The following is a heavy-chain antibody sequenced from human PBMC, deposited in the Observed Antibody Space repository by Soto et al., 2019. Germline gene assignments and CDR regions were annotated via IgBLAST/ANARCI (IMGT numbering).Heavy chain of an antibody. V-gene: IGHV3-23*01. CDR3: AKSRDLTWSASGHFDC. J-gene: IGHJ4*02. Sequence: VQLLESGGGLAQPGGSLRLSCAVSGLRFSNYAMSWVRQAPGKGLEWVSTISDSGGNTYYTDTLKGRFTISRDNSKNTLYLQMSSLGADDTAVYYCAKSRDLTWSASGHFDCWGQGTLVTVSS. D-gene: IGHD3-10*01. CDR1: GLRFSNYA. CDR2: ISDSGGNT.